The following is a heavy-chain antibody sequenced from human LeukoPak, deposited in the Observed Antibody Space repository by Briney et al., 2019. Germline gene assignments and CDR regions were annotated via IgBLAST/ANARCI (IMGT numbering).Heavy chain of an antibody. D-gene: IGHD3-22*01. CDR2: ISGSGGST. V-gene: IGHV3-23*01. CDR1: GFTFSSYA. J-gene: IGHJ4*02. CDR3: ARHRAGYYDTSGYYYDY. Sequence: GASLRLSCAASGFTFSSYAMSWVRQAPGKGLEWVSAISGSGGSTYYADSVKGRFTISRDNSKNTLYLQMNSLRAEDTAVYYCARHRAGYYDTSGYYYDYCGQGTLVTVSS.